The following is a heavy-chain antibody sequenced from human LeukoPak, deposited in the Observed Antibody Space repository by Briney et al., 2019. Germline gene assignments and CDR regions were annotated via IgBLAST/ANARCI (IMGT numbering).Heavy chain of an antibody. CDR2: ISTNAGST. V-gene: IGHV3-64D*06. Sequence: GGSLRLSRSASGFTFSSKAMHWVGQAPGKGLELVSAISTNAGSTYYADPVKDRFTISRDNSKNTLFLQMSNLRAEDTAVYYCVAYCSDGNCPDPSGQGTLVTVSS. D-gene: IGHD2-15*01. J-gene: IGHJ5*02. CDR1: GFTFSSKA. CDR3: VAYCSDGNCPDP.